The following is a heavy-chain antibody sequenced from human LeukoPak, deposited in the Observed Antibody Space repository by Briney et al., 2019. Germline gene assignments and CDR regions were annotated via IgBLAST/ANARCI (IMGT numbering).Heavy chain of an antibody. Sequence: GGSLRLSCAASGFTFSSYGMHWVRQAPGKGLEWVAVISYDGSNKYYADSVKGRFTISRDNSQNTLYLQMNSPRAEDTAVYYCASGRRGIIAAGLDYWGQGTLVTVSS. D-gene: IGHD6-13*01. CDR2: ISYDGSNK. J-gene: IGHJ4*02. V-gene: IGHV3-30*03. CDR3: ASGRRGIIAAGLDY. CDR1: GFTFSSYG.